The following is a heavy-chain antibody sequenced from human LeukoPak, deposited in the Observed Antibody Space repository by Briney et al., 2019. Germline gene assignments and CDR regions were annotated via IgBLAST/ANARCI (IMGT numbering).Heavy chain of an antibody. J-gene: IGHJ4*02. CDR3: AKDRSSSTSCQNY. CDR2: ISGSGGST. D-gene: IGHD2-2*01. Sequence: PGGSLRPSCAASGFTFSNYAMSWVRQAPGKGLEWVSPISGSGGSTYYADSVKGRFTISRDNSKKTLYLQMNSLRAEDTAVYYCAKDRSSSTSCQNYWGQGTLVTVSS. CDR1: GFTFSNYA. V-gene: IGHV3-23*01.